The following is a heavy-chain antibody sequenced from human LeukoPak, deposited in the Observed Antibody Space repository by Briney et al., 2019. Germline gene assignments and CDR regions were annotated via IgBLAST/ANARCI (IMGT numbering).Heavy chain of an antibody. CDR1: GFDFSGFS. Sequence: GGSLRLSCVVSGFDFSGFSMSWVRQAPGKGLEWVAIMDEYGSDIFYVESVKGRFIISRANARNSLYLQMNSLRAEDTAVYYCARDVGQQQLRWFDPWGQGTLVTVSS. CDR2: MDEYGSDI. J-gene: IGHJ5*02. CDR3: ARDVGQQQLRWFDP. D-gene: IGHD6-13*01. V-gene: IGHV3-7*01.